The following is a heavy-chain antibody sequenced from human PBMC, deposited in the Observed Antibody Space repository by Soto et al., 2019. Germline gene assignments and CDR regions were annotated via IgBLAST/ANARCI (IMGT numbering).Heavy chain of an antibody. CDR2: IYPGDSDT. J-gene: IGHJ6*02. Sequence: GESLKISCKGSGYTFNNYWIGWVRQMPGKGLEWMGIIYPGDSDTKYSPSLQGQVSISADTSISTAYLQWTSLKASDTAMYYCAKSRRGAYSSGWYSPSGYYNYGIDVWGQGTKVTVSS. CDR1: GYTFNNYW. D-gene: IGHD6-19*01. CDR3: AKSRRGAYSSGWYSPSGYYNYGIDV. V-gene: IGHV5-51*01.